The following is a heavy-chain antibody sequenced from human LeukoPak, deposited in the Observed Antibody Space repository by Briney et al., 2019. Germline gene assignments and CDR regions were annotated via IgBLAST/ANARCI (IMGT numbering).Heavy chain of an antibody. D-gene: IGHD5/OR15-5a*01. V-gene: IGHV4-61*01. Sequence: PSETLSLTCTVSGVSVSSGSYYWSWIRQPPGKGLEWIAYIYNSGSTNYNPSLKSRVTISVDTSKNQFSLKVSSVTAADTAVYYCARDVRLRSTSVNYYYGMDVWGQGTTVTVSS. CDR1: GVSVSSGSYY. CDR2: IYNSGST. J-gene: IGHJ6*02. CDR3: ARDVRLRSTSVNYYYGMDV.